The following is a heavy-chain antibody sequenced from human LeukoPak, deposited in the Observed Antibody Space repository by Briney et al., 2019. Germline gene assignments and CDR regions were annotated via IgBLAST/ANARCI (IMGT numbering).Heavy chain of an antibody. CDR1: GFTFSSYA. V-gene: IGHV3-23*01. Sequence: GGSLRLSCAASGFTFSSYAINWVRQAPGRGLEWVSAISGSGGTTYYADSVKGRFTISRDNSKNTLYLQMNSLRAEDTAVYYCAKASVYYYDSSGYSFDYWGQGTLVTVSS. CDR2: ISGSGGTT. J-gene: IGHJ4*02. D-gene: IGHD3-22*01. CDR3: AKASVYYYDSSGYSFDY.